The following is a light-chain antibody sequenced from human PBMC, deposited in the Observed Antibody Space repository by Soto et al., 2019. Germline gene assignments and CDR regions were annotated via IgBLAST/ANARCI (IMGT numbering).Light chain of an antibody. V-gene: IGKV3-15*01. J-gene: IGKJ1*01. CDR2: GAS. CDR3: HPFESSVWA. Sequence: EMVLQQSRTTLPVSKGEGGILACWASQSISGNLAWYQQKPGQAPRLLIYGASTRATGIPARFSGCGSGTEFTLTICALEADHLALYYGHPFESSVWAFAQGTKVDIK. CDR1: QSISGN.